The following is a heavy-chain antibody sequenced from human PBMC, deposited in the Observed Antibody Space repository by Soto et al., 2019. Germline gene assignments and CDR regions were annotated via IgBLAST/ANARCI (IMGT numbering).Heavy chain of an antibody. Sequence: QVQLVQSGAEVKKPGASVKVSCKASGYTFTSYYMHWVRQAPGQGLEWMGIINPSGGSTRYAQKFQGRVTMTRDTSTRTVYVALSSLRSEDTAVYYCARAGDCGGDCQQNNWFDPWGQGTLVTVSS. CDR2: INPSGGST. CDR1: GYTFTSYY. V-gene: IGHV1-46*03. CDR3: ARAGDCGGDCQQNNWFDP. J-gene: IGHJ5*02. D-gene: IGHD2-21*02.